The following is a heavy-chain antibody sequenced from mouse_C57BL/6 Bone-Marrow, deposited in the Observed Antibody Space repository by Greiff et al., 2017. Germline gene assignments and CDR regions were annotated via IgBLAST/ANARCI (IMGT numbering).Heavy chain of an antibody. CDR1: GFSLSTSGMG. V-gene: IGHV8-12*01. CDR2: IYWDDDK. CDR3: ARRCYGSRYAMDY. Sequence: LQQSGPGILQSSQTLSLTCSFSGFSLSTSGMGVSWIRQPSGKGLEWLAHIYWDDDKRYNPSLKSRLTISKDTSRNQVFLKITSVDTADTATYYWARRCYGSRYAMDYWGQGTSGTVSS. J-gene: IGHJ4*01. D-gene: IGHD1-1*01.